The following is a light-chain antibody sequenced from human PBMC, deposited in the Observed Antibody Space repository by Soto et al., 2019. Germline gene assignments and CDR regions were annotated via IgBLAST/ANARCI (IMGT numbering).Light chain of an antibody. CDR2: GAS. Sequence: VLTQAPGTLSLSPGERATLSCSASQSLSSSFLAWYQKKPRLAPRLLLYGASNSATGTPDRFSGSGSGTDFTLSISRLEPEDFAVYFCLQYASPLYTFGQGTKLEIK. CDR3: LQYASPLYT. J-gene: IGKJ2*01. V-gene: IGKV3-20*01. CDR1: QSLSSSF.